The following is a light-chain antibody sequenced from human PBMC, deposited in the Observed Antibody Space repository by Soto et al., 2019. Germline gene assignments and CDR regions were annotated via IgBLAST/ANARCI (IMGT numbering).Light chain of an antibody. CDR3: QQTYRTPFT. CDR2: GAS. V-gene: IGKV3-20*01. CDR1: QSVSSSY. J-gene: IGKJ4*01. Sequence: EIVLTQSPGTLSLSPGERATLSCRASQSVSSSYLAWYQQEPGQAPRLLIYGASSRATGIPDRFSGSGSGTEFTLTVSSLEAEDFATYYCQQTYRTPFTFGGGTKVDIK.